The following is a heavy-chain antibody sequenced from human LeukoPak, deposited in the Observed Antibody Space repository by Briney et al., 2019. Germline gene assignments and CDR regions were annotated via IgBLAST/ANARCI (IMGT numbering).Heavy chain of an antibody. CDR1: GFTFSSYE. CDR3: VREGGSDWYSGWFDP. CDR2: ISSSGSTI. Sequence: GGSLRLSCAASGFTFSSYEMDWVRQAPGKGLEWVSYISSSGSTISYADSVKGRFTISRDNAKNSLYLQMNSLRAEDTALYYCVREGGSDWYSGWFDPWGQGTQVTVSS. V-gene: IGHV3-48*03. J-gene: IGHJ5*02. D-gene: IGHD6-19*01.